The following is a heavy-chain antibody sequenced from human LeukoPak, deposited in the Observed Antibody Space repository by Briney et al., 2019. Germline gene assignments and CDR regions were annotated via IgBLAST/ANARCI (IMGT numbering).Heavy chain of an antibody. D-gene: IGHD2-2*01. CDR2: INPNSGGT. Sequence: ASVTVSCKASGYTFTVYYMHWVRQASGQGLEWMGWINPNSGGTNYAKKFQGRVTMTRDTSISTAYMELSRLRSDDTAVYYCARDPREYQLPTKLTLGMDVWGQGTTVTVSS. CDR3: ARDPREYQLPTKLTLGMDV. J-gene: IGHJ6*02. V-gene: IGHV1-2*02. CDR1: GYTFTVYY.